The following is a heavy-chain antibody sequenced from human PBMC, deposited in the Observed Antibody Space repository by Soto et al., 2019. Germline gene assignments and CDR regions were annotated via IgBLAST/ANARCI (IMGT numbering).Heavy chain of an antibody. J-gene: IGHJ6*02. Sequence: TLSLTCTVSGGSISSCGYYWSWIRQHPGKGLEGIGYIYYSGSTYYNPSLKIRVTISVDTSKNQFSLKMSSVTAEDTAVYYCARVMSGGMEVWGQGTTVTVSS. V-gene: IGHV4-31*03. CDR2: IYYSGST. CDR3: ARVMSGGMEV. CDR1: GGSISSCGYY.